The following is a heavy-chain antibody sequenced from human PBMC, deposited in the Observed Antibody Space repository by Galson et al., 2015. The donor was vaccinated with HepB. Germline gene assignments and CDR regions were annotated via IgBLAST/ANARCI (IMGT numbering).Heavy chain of an antibody. D-gene: IGHD3-16*02. J-gene: IGHJ4*02. CDR1: GGSISSSSYY. CDR3: ARKDGGHRFRPTPAPFDY. CDR2: IYYSGST. Sequence: ETLSLTCTVSGGSISSSSYYWGWIRQPPGKGLEWIGSIYYSGSTYYNPSLKSRVTISVDTSKNQFSLKLSSVTAADTAVYYCARKDGGHRFRPTPAPFDYWGQGTLVTVSS. V-gene: IGHV4-39*01.